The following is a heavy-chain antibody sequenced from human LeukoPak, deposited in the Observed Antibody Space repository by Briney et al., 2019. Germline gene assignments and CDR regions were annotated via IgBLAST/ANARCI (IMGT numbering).Heavy chain of an antibody. J-gene: IGHJ4*02. V-gene: IGHV3-23*01. CDR1: GFTFSSYA. CDR3: ANWQSGSRVFFDY. CDR2: ISADGGDT. D-gene: IGHD1-26*01. Sequence: GGSRTLSCAASGFTFSSYALSWVRQAPGKGLEWVSAISADGGDTYYADSVKGRFTISRDNSKHTLDLHMSSLRAEDTAIYYCANWQSGSRVFFDYWGQGTLVTVSP.